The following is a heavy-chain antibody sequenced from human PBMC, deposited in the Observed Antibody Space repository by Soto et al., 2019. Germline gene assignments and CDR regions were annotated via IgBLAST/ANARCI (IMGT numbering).Heavy chain of an antibody. V-gene: IGHV4-39*01. J-gene: IGHJ4*02. D-gene: IGHD3-22*01. Sequence: QLQLQESGPGLVKPSETLSLTCTVSGGSISSSSYYWGWIRQPQGKGLEWIGSIYYSGSTYYNPSLKSRVTISVDTSKNQFSLKLSSVTAADTAVYYCMLGSGWKDFDYWGQGTLVTVSS. CDR3: MLGSGWKDFDY. CDR2: IYYSGST. CDR1: GGSISSSSYY.